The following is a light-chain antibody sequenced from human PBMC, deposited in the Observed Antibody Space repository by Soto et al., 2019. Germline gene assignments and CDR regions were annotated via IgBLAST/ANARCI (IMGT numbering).Light chain of an antibody. CDR2: DAS. CDR3: QQRSNWPPLT. Sequence: EIVLTQSPATLSLSPGDRATLSCRASQSVSRYLAWYQQKPGQAPRLLIYDASSRAIGIPARFSGSGSGTDFTLTISSLEPEDFAVYYCQQRSNWPPLTFGGGTKVEMK. J-gene: IGKJ4*01. CDR1: QSVSRY. V-gene: IGKV3-11*01.